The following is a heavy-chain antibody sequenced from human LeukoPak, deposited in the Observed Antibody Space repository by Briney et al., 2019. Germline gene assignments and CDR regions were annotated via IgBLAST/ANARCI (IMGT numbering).Heavy chain of an antibody. V-gene: IGHV3-23*01. D-gene: IGHD3-22*01. CDR2: ISGSGGST. J-gene: IGHJ4*02. CDR1: GFTFSSYA. Sequence: PGGSLRLSCAASGFTFSSYAMSWVRQAPGKGLEWVSAISGSGGSTYYADSVKGRFTISRDSSKNTLYLQMNSLRAEDTAVYYCAKDRAYDSSGYPYYFDYWGQGTLVTVSS. CDR3: AKDRAYDSSGYPYYFDY.